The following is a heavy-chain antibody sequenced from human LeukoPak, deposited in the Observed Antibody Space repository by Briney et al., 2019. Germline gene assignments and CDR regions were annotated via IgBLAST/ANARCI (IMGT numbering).Heavy chain of an antibody. CDR3: GTRGIYSYDSSGYYCDVFDI. CDR2: INPNSGGT. V-gene: IGHV1-2*02. Sequence: ASVKVSCEASGYTSSGYYLHWVRQAPQQVLEWMGWINPNSGGTNSAQKLQGRAMMTRETSISAAYMERSRVSSDDAAVYYCGTRGIYSYDSSGYYCDVFDICGQGTMVTVSS. J-gene: IGHJ3*02. CDR1: GYTSSGYY. D-gene: IGHD3-22*01.